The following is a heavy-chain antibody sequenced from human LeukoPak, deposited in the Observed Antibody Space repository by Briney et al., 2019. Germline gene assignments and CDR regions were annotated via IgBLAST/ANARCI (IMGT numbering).Heavy chain of an antibody. CDR1: GGSISSGSYY. CDR2: IYTSGST. D-gene: IGHD3-22*01. V-gene: IGHV4-61*02. CDR3: ARTPGDSSGYYHYYYYMDL. J-gene: IGHJ6*03. Sequence: PSETLSLTCTVSGGSISSGSYYWSWIRQPAGKRLEWIGRIYTSGSTNYNPSLKSRVTISVDTSKNQFSLKLSSVTAADTAVYYCARTPGDSSGYYHYYYYMDLWGKGTTVTVCS.